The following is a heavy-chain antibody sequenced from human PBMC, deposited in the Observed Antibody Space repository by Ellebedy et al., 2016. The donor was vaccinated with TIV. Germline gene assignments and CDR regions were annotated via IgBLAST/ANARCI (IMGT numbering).Heavy chain of an antibody. Sequence: GESLKISXAASGFTFSSYGMHWVRQAPGKGLEWVAVISYDGSNKYYADSVKGRFTISRDNSKNTLYLQMNSLRAEDTAVYYCASVPYGDFVDYWGQGTLVTVSS. D-gene: IGHD4-17*01. J-gene: IGHJ4*02. V-gene: IGHV3-30*03. CDR3: ASVPYGDFVDY. CDR1: GFTFSSYG. CDR2: ISYDGSNK.